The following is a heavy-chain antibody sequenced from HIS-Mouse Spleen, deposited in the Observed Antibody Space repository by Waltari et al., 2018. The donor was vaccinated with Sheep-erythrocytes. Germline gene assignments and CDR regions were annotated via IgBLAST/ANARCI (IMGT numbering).Heavy chain of an antibody. Sequence: SGCTFSSYGMHWVRQAPGKGLERVAVISYDGSNKYYADSVTGRFTISRDNSKNTLYLPMNSLRAEDTAVYYCAKPVGATTAFDYWGQGTLVTVSS. CDR1: GCTFSSYG. D-gene: IGHD1-26*01. CDR3: AKPVGATTAFDY. CDR2: ISYDGSNK. V-gene: IGHV3-30*18. J-gene: IGHJ4*02.